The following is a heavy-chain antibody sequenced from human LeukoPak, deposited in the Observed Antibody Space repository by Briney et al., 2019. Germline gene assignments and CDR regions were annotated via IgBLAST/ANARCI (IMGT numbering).Heavy chain of an antibody. D-gene: IGHD2-15*01. V-gene: IGHV3-7*01. J-gene: IGHJ5*02. CDR1: GFTFSSYW. CDR2: IKQDGSEK. Sequence: GGSLRLSCAASGFTFSSYWMSWVRQAPGKGLEWVANIKQDGSEKYYVDSVKGRFTISGDNAKNSLYLQMNSLRAEDTAVYYCARDRETYSNNWFDPWGQGTLVTVSS. CDR3: ARDRETYSNNWFDP.